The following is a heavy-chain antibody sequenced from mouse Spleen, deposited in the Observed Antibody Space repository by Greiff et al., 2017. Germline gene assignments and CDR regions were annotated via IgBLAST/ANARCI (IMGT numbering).Heavy chain of an antibody. D-gene: IGHD1-1*01. V-gene: IGHV1-19*01. CDR2: INPYNGGT. CDR3: ARDYGSSYDYFDY. Sequence: EVQLQQSGPVLVKPGASVKMSCKASGYTFTDYYMNWVKQSHGKSLEWIGVINPYNGGTSYNQKFKGKATLTVDKSSSTAYMELRSLTSEDTAVYYCARDYGSSYDYFDYWGQGTTLTVSS. CDR1: GYTFTDYY. J-gene: IGHJ2*01.